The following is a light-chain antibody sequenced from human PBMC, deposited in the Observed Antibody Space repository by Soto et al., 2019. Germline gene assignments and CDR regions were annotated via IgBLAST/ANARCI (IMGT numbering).Light chain of an antibody. CDR3: CSYAGSPLV. V-gene: IGLV2-11*01. CDR1: SSDVGGYNY. J-gene: IGLJ3*02. Sequence: QSALTQPRSVSGSPGQSVTISCTGTSSDVGGYNYVSWYQQHPSKAPKLMIYDVSKRPSGVPDRFSGSKSGNTASLTISGLQAEDEADYYCCSYAGSPLVFGGGTKVTVL. CDR2: DVS.